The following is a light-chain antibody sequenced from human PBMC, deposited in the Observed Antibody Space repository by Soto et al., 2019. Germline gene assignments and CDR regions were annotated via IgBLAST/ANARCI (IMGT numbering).Light chain of an antibody. CDR3: QQSYSIPLT. CDR2: STS. V-gene: IGKV1-6*01. CDR1: QDIRSE. Sequence: AIQMTQFPSSLSASVGDRVTITCRASQDIRSELGWYQQKPGKAPQLLIYSTSTLQSGVISRFSGSGSGTDFTLSISSMQPADFATYYCQQSYSIPLTFGGGTKVDIK. J-gene: IGKJ4*01.